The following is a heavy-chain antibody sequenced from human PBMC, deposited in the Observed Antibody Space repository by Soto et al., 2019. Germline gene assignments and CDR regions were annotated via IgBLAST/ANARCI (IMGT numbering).Heavy chain of an antibody. J-gene: IGHJ3*02. CDR3: AKVNCTYGSVSDI. CDR2: IWYDGSEK. Sequence: GGSLRLACAASGFSFSSYGMQWVRQAPGKGLEWVAFIWYDGSEKYYADSVKGRFTISRDNSKNTLNLQMNSLRAEDTALYYFAKVNCTYGSVSDIRAQRTMVTGSS. D-gene: IGHD1-7*01. CDR1: GFSFSSYG. V-gene: IGHV3-30*02.